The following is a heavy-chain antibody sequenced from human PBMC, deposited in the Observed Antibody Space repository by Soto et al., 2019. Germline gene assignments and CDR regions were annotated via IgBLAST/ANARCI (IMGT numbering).Heavy chain of an antibody. CDR1: GFTFSSYA. CDR2: ISGSGGST. D-gene: IGHD6-19*01. J-gene: IGHJ4*02. CDR3: EKETVAGGVGYYFDY. V-gene: IGHV3-23*01. Sequence: GGSLRLSCAASGFTFSSYAMSWVLQAPGQGPEWVSAISGSGGSTHYADSVKGRFTISRDNSKNTLYLQMNSLRAEDTAVYYCEKETVAGGVGYYFDYWGQGTLVTVSS.